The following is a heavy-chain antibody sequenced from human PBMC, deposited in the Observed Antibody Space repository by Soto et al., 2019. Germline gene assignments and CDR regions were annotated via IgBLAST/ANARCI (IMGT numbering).Heavy chain of an antibody. CDR1: GYTFTSYY. Sequence: QVQLVQSGAEVKKPGASVKVSCKASGYTFTSYYMHWVRQAPGQGLEWMGIINPSGGSTSYAQKFQGRVTMTRDTSTSTVYMELSSLRSEDTAVYYCARHLIDYYDSSGYYLYWGQGTLVTVSS. J-gene: IGHJ4*02. CDR2: INPSGGST. V-gene: IGHV1-46*01. D-gene: IGHD3-22*01. CDR3: ARHLIDYYDSSGYYLY.